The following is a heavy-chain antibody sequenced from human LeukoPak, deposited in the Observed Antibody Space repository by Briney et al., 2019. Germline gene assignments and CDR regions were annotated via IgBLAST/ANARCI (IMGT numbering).Heavy chain of an antibody. D-gene: IGHD6-19*01. V-gene: IGHV3-30*02. J-gene: IGHJ4*02. CDR2: IRYDGTSQ. Sequence: GGSLRLSCATSGFALSIYGMHWVRQAPGKGLEWVAFIRYDGTSQYYTDSVKGRFTISRDNSMNTMYLQMNSLRVEDTAVYYCAKVGFGWYQIDYWGQGTLVTVSS. CDR1: GFALSIYG. CDR3: AKVGFGWYQIDY.